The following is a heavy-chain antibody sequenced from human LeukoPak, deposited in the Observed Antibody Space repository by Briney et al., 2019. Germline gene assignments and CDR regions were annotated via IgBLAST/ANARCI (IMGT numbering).Heavy chain of an antibody. D-gene: IGHD6-19*01. J-gene: IGHJ4*02. V-gene: IGHV1-18*01. Sequence: ASVKVSCKASGYTFTSYGISWVRQAPGQGLEWMGWISAYNGNTNYAQKLQGRITVTTDTSTSTAYMDLRSLRSDDTAVYYCARRWIAVAVGYFDYWGQGTLVTVSS. CDR2: ISAYNGNT. CDR1: GYTFTSYG. CDR3: ARRWIAVAVGYFDY.